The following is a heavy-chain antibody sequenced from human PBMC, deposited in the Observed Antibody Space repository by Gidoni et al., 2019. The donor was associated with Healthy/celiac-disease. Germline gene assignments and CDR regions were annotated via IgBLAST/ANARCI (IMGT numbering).Heavy chain of an antibody. CDR1: GGSFSGYY. Sequence: QVQLQQWGAGLLKPSETLSLTCAVSGGSFSGYYWSWIRQPPGKGLEWIGEINHSGSTNYNPSLKSRVTISVDTSKNQFSLKLSSVTAADTAVYYCASSGGTMVRGVTRDYWGQGTLVTVSS. V-gene: IGHV4-34*01. CDR3: ASSGGTMVRGVTRDY. D-gene: IGHD3-10*01. CDR2: INHSGST. J-gene: IGHJ4*02.